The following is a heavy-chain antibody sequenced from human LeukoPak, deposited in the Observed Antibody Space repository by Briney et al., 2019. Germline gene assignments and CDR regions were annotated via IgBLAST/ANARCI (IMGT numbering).Heavy chain of an antibody. J-gene: IGHJ4*02. CDR2: ISSSSSYI. Sequence: PGGSLRLSCAASGFTFSSYSRNWVRQAPGKGVEWVSSISSSSSYIYYADSVKRRFTISRDNAKNSLYLQMNSLRAEDTAVYYCARVVDYYDSSGYSGYWGQGTLVTVSS. V-gene: IGHV3-21*01. CDR1: GFTFSSYS. D-gene: IGHD3-22*01. CDR3: ARVVDYYDSSGYSGY.